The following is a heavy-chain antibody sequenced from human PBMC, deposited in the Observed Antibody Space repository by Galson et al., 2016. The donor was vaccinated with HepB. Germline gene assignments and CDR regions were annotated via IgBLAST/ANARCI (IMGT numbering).Heavy chain of an antibody. CDR1: GGSISHFY. CDR2: IYYSGNT. D-gene: IGHD3-22*01. V-gene: IGHV4-59*08. Sequence: SETLSLTCIVSGGSISHFYWSWIRQPPGNGLEWIGYIYYSGNTNYNPSLKSRVTISVDTSKNQFSLKLSSVAASDTAVYYCARAVRGSLLSDPWGQGTLVTVSS. J-gene: IGHJ5*02. CDR3: ARAVRGSLLSDP.